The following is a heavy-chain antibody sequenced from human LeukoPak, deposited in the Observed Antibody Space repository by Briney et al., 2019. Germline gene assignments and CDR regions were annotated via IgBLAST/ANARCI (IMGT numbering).Heavy chain of an antibody. Sequence: GGSLRLSCAVSGFTFSSYGMHWVRQAPGKGLEWVAFIRYDGSNKYYADSVKDRFTISRDNSKNTLYLQMNSLRAEDTAVYYCAKPYDSSGYYSPLDAFDIWGQGTMVTVSS. V-gene: IGHV3-30*02. J-gene: IGHJ3*02. D-gene: IGHD3-22*01. CDR1: GFTFSSYG. CDR3: AKPYDSSGYYSPLDAFDI. CDR2: IRYDGSNK.